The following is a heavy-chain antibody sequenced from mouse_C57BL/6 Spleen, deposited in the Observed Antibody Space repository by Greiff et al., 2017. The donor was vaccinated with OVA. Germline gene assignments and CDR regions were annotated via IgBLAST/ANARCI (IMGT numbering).Heavy chain of an antibody. V-gene: IGHV14-3*01. J-gene: IGHJ3*01. D-gene: IGHD1-1*01. CDR2: IDPANGNT. CDR1: GFNIKNTY. Sequence: VQLKESVAELVRPGASVKLSCTASGFNIKNTYMHWVKQRPEQGLEWIGRIDPANGNTKYAPKFQGKATITADTSSNTAYLQLSSLTSEDTAIYYCATNDYGSSPWFAYWGQGTLFTVSA. CDR3: ATNDYGSSPWFAY.